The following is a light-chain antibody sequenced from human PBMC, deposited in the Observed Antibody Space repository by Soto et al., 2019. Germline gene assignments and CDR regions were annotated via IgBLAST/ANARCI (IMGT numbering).Light chain of an antibody. J-gene: IGKJ4*01. CDR2: DAS. Sequence: DIQMTQSPSSLSASVGDRVTITCQASQDISNYLNWYQQKPGKAPELLIYDASNLETGGPSRFSGSGSGTDFTFTISSLQPEDIATYYCQQYDNLPSLTFGGGTKVEIK. CDR3: QQYDNLPSLT. V-gene: IGKV1-33*01. CDR1: QDISNY.